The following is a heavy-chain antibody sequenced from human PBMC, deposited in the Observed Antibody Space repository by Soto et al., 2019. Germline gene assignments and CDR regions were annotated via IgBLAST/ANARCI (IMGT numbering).Heavy chain of an antibody. CDR2: IIPILGIA. CDR1: GGTFSSYT. J-gene: IGHJ4*02. Sequence: QVQLVQSGAEVKKPGSSVKVSCKASGGTFSSYTISWVRQAPGQGLEWMGRIIPILGIANYAQKFQGRVTITADKSTSTAYMELSSLRSEDTAVYYCARVGEYCSGGSCYSGCDYWGQGTLVTVSS. V-gene: IGHV1-69*02. D-gene: IGHD2-15*01. CDR3: ARVGEYCSGGSCYSGCDY.